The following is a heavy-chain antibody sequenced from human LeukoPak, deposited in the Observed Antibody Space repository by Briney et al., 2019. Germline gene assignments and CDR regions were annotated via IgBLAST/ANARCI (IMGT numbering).Heavy chain of an antibody. Sequence: SQTLSLTCAISGDSVSSNSAAWNWIRQSPSRGLEWLGRTYYRSKWYNDYAVSVKSRITINPDTSKNQFSLQLNSVTPEDTAVYYCARGIRTMVRGVIIFPFDPWGQGTLATVSS. J-gene: IGHJ5*02. CDR3: ARGIRTMVRGVIIFPFDP. CDR1: GDSVSSNSAA. CDR2: TYYRSKWYN. V-gene: IGHV6-1*01. D-gene: IGHD3-10*01.